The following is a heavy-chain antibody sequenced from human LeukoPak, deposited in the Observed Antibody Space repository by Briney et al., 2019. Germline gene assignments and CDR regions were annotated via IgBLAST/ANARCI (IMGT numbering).Heavy chain of an antibody. CDR2: VDPRDSYT. V-gene: IGHV5-10-1*01. CDR3: ARSDRDGYNALDY. D-gene: IGHD5-24*01. Sequence: GESLKIPCKTSGYSFTNYCITWVRQMPGKGLRWMGTVDPRDSYTNYSPSFQGHVTISADKSISTAYLQWSSLKASDTAMYYCARSDRDGYNALDYWGQGTLVTVSS. CDR1: GYSFTNYC. J-gene: IGHJ4*02.